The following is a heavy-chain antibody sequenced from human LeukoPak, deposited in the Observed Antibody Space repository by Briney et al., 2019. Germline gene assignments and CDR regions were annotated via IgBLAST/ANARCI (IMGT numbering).Heavy chain of an antibody. J-gene: IGHJ5*02. V-gene: IGHV1-2*02. D-gene: IGHD6-13*01. CDR1: GYAFTGYY. CDR3: ARVAAYTSTWSWFDP. Sequence: ASVKVSCKASGYAFTGYYLHWVPQAPGQGLEWVAYINPDTGGTNYAQKFQGRVTVTRDASISTAYMEMSRLTSDDTAIYYCARVAAYTSTWSWFDPWGQGTLGNRL. CDR2: INPDTGGT.